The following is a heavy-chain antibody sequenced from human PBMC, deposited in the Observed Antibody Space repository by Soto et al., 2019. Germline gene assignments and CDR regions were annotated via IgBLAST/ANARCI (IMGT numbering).Heavy chain of an antibody. Sequence: QVVLQESGPGLVKPSETLSLTCSVSGRSITSYYWGWVRQPPGKGLEWIGYIYDNGITSQNPSLKSRVTMSADTSQNHFSLKLTSVTGADTAVYYCARTYDSNGYANEFDSWGQGILVTVTS. CDR1: GRSITSYY. CDR3: ARTYDSNGYANEFDS. D-gene: IGHD3-22*01. J-gene: IGHJ4*02. V-gene: IGHV4-59*12. CDR2: IYDNGIT.